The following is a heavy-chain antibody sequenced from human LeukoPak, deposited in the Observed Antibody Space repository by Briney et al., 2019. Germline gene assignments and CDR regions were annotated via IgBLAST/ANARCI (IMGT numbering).Heavy chain of an antibody. CDR3: AKGILRYFDWFPGY. Sequence: GGSLRLSCAASGFTFSSYAMSWVRQAPGKGLEWVSAISGSGGSTYYADSVKGRFTISRDNSKNTLYLQMNSLRAEDTAVYYYAKGILRYFDWFPGYWGQGTLVIVSS. V-gene: IGHV3-23*01. D-gene: IGHD3-9*01. CDR2: ISGSGGST. CDR1: GFTFSSYA. J-gene: IGHJ4*02.